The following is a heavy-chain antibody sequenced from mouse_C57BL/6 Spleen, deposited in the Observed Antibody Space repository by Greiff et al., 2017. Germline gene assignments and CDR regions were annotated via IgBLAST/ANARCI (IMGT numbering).Heavy chain of an antibody. CDR3: ARENGYYGQFAY. D-gene: IGHD2-3*01. J-gene: IGHJ3*01. CDR1: GYSITSGYD. CDR2: ISYSGNT. Sequence: EVQLVESGPGMVKPSQSLSLTCTVTGYSITSGYDWHWIRHFPGNQLEWMGYISYSGNTNYNPSLKSRISITHDTSKNHFFLKLNSVTTEDTATYYCARENGYYGQFAYWGQGTLVTVSA. V-gene: IGHV3-1*01.